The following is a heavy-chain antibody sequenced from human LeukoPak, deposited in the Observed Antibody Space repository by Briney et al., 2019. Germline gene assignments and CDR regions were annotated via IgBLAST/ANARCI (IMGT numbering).Heavy chain of an antibody. Sequence: GGSLRLSCAASGFTFSSYGMHWVRQAPGKGLEWVAVIWYDGSNKYYADSVKGRFTISRDNSKNTLYLQMNSLRAEDTAVYYCARGPYCSGGSCYYYGMDVWGQGTTVTVSS. V-gene: IGHV3-33*01. D-gene: IGHD2-15*01. CDR3: ARGPYCSGGSCYYYGMDV. CDR2: IWYDGSNK. J-gene: IGHJ6*02. CDR1: GFTFSSYG.